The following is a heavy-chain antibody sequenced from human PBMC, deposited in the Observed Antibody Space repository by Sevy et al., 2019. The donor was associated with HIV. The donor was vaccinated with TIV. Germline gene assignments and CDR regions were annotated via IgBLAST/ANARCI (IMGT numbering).Heavy chain of an antibody. CDR1: GYSVTGYF. V-gene: IGHV1-2*02. J-gene: IGHJ4*02. D-gene: IGHD3-3*01. CDR2: INPSTGGT. CDR3: ARELDDFWSGYQY. Sequence: ASVKVSCKASGYSVTGYFLHWLRQAPGQGLEWMGWINPSTGGTMSAQNFQGRVTMTRDTSISTAYMQLSGLKSDDTAVYYCARELDDFWSGYQYWGQGSLVTVSS.